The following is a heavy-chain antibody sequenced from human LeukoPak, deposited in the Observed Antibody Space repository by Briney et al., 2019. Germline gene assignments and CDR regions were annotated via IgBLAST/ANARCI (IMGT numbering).Heavy chain of an antibody. CDR1: GGSISSYY. D-gene: IGHD5-12*01. J-gene: IGHJ3*02. CDR3: ARERLSGYDKRVAFDI. CDR2: IYYSGST. V-gene: IGHV4-59*12. Sequence: PSETLSLTCTVSGGSISSYYWSWIRQPPGKGLEWIGYIYYSGSTYYNPSLKSRVTISVDTSKNQFSLKLSSVTAADTAVYYCARERLSGYDKRVAFDIWGQGTMVTVSS.